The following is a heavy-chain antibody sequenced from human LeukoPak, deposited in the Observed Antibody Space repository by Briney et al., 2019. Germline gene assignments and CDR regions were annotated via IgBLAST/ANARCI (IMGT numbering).Heavy chain of an antibody. Sequence: GGSLRLSCAVSGFTVSSNSMSWVRQAPGKGLEWVSVIYSGGRTYYADPVKGRFTISRDNSKNTLYLQMNSLRVEDTAVYYCARDPRNDYWGQGTLVTVSS. CDR1: GFTVSSNS. V-gene: IGHV3-53*01. D-gene: IGHD1-14*01. J-gene: IGHJ4*02. CDR2: IYSGGRT. CDR3: ARDPRNDY.